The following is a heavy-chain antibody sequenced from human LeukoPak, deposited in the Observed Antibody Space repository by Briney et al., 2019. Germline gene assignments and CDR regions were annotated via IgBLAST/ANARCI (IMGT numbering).Heavy chain of an antibody. CDR1: GYTFTSYY. CDR3: ATPNYYDSSGIRDAFDI. CDR2: INPSGGST. V-gene: IGHV1-46*01. Sequence: ASVKVSCKASGYTFTSYYMHWVRQAPGQGLEWMGIINPSGGSTSYAQKFQGRVTMTEDTSTDTAYMELSSLRSEDTAVYYCATPNYYDSSGIRDAFDIWGQGTMVTVSS. D-gene: IGHD3-22*01. J-gene: IGHJ3*02.